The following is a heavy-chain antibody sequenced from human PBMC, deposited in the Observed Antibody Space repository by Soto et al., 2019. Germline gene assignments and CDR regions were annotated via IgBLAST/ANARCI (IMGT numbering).Heavy chain of an antibody. J-gene: IGHJ6*02. D-gene: IGHD2-21*01. CDR1: GDSISSGGYY. Sequence: QVQLQESGPGLVKPSQTLSLTCTVSGDSISSGGYYWSWIRQHPGKGLEWICYIFYTGSTHYNPPLKSRHSISVDTSKNPLSLQLTSVTAADTAIYYCARDRVRRDNKPYGMDVWGQGTTVSVSS. V-gene: IGHV4-31*03. CDR2: IFYTGST. CDR3: ARDRVRRDNKPYGMDV.